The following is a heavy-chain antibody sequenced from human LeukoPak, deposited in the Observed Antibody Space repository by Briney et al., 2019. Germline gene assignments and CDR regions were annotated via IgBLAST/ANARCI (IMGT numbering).Heavy chain of an antibody. CDR2: IIPIFGTA. J-gene: IGHJ4*02. Sequence: GASVKVSCKASGGTFSSYAISWVRQAPGQGLEWMGGIIPIFGTANYAQKFQGRVTITADESTSTAYMELSSLRSEDTAVYYCAREGYCGGDCYFNHFDYWGQGTLVTVSS. D-gene: IGHD2-21*02. V-gene: IGHV1-69*13. CDR1: GGTFSSYA. CDR3: AREGYCGGDCYFNHFDY.